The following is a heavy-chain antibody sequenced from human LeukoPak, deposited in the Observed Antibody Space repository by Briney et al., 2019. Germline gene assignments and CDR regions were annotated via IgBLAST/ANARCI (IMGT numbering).Heavy chain of an antibody. Sequence: ASVKVSCKVSGYTLTELSMHWVRQAPGKGLEWMGGFDPEDGETIYAQKFQGRVTMTEDTSTDTAYMELSSLRSEDTAVYYCATDRSSSWYLNPKFDYWGQGTLVTVSS. J-gene: IGHJ4*02. CDR3: ATDRSSSWYLNPKFDY. CDR1: GYTLTELS. D-gene: IGHD6-13*01. CDR2: FDPEDGET. V-gene: IGHV1-24*01.